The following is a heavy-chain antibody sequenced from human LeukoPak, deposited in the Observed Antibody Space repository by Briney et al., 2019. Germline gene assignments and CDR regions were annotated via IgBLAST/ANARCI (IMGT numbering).Heavy chain of an antibody. Sequence: SQTLSPTCAVYGGSLSIYYWSCILHPQPKVLEWVGEINHSGSTNYNPSLKSRVTISVDTSKNQFSLKLSSVTAADTAVYYCASPHDTSGHAFDIWGQGTMVTVSS. CDR2: INHSGST. J-gene: IGHJ3*02. CDR3: ASPHDTSGHAFDI. CDR1: GGSLSIYY. V-gene: IGHV4-34*01. D-gene: IGHD3-22*01.